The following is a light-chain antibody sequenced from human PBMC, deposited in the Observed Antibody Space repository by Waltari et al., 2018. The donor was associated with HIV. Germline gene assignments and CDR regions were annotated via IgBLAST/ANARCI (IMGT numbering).Light chain of an antibody. CDR2: WAS. V-gene: IGKV4-1*01. CDR3: QQYHTVPYT. J-gene: IGKJ2*01. Sequence: IVVTQSPDSLVVSLCARATINCRSSRNVLYKDDNQNYLAWYRQKPGQSPKLLIYWASTRESGVPDRLSGSGSGTDFGLTISSLQAEDVAVYYCQQYHTVPYTFGQGTRVEI. CDR1: RNVLYKDDNQNY.